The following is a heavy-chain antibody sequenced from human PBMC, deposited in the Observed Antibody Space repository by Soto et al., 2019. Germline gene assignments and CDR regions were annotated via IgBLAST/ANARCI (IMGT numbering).Heavy chain of an antibody. CDR3: AGEVYYVFGSGLNTHPYYFDD. CDR1: GFTFSRHT. CDR2: ISDDGSNT. V-gene: IGHV3-30-3*01. D-gene: IGHD3-3*01. Sequence: QVQLVESGGGVVQPGRSLRLSCAASGFTFSRHTMHWVRQAPGKGLEWVAAISDDGSNTYYADSVKGRFTISRDNSKNTLYRKMNSLSSEDTAVHHCAGEVYYVFGSGLNTHPYYFDDWGQGTLVTVSS. J-gene: IGHJ4*02.